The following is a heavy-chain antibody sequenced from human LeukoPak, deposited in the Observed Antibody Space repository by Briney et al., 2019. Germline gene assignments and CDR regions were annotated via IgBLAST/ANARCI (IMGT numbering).Heavy chain of an antibody. CDR3: AREIAHYYDSSGYYYFDY. D-gene: IGHD3-22*01. CDR1: GFTFDDYG. V-gene: IGHV3-20*04. J-gene: IGHJ4*02. CDR2: INWNGGST. Sequence: GGSLRLSCAASGFTFDDYGMSWVRQAPGKGLEWVSGINWNGGSTGYADSVKGRFTISRDNAKNSLYLQMNSLRAEDTALYYCAREIAHYYDSSGYYYFDYWGKGTLVTVSS.